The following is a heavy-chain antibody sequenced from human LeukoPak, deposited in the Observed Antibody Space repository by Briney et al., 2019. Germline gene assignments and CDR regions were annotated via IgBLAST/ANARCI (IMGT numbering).Heavy chain of an antibody. V-gene: IGHV3-11*01. CDR2: LNSGGSTV. CDR3: ARGALITFGGVIPYYFDY. J-gene: IGHJ4*02. CDR1: GFTFSDYY. Sequence: PGGSLRLSCAASGFTFSDYYMSWIRQAPGKGLEWVSSLNSGGSTVWYADSVKGRFTISRDNAKNSMYLQMNNLRAGDTAVYYCARGALITFGGVIPYYFDYWGQGTLVTVSS. D-gene: IGHD3-16*02.